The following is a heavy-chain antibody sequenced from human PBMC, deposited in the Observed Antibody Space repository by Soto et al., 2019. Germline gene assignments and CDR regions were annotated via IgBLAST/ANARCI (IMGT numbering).Heavy chain of an antibody. CDR3: ARGAYSWYYFDY. CDR2: IYYSGST. D-gene: IGHD2-15*01. V-gene: IGHV4-31*03. J-gene: IGHJ4*02. Sequence: PSETLSLTCTVSGGSISSGGYYWSWIRQHPGKGLEWIGYIYYSGSTYYNPSLKSRVTISVDTSKNQFSLKLSSVTAADTAVYYCARGAYSWYYFDYWGQGTLVPVSS. CDR1: GGSISSGGYY.